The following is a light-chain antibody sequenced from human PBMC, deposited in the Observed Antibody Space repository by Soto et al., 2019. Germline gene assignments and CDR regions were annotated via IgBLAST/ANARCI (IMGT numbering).Light chain of an antibody. J-gene: IGKJ5*01. CDR1: HRINIY. Sequence: DIQMTQSPSSLSTSIGDRVTITCRASHRINIYLNWYRQKPGKAPELLIYSASNLQSGVPSRFSGSGSGTDFTLTISGLQSEDFATYYCQQSFSTPTFGQGTRLDIK. CDR2: SAS. V-gene: IGKV1-39*01. CDR3: QQSFSTPT.